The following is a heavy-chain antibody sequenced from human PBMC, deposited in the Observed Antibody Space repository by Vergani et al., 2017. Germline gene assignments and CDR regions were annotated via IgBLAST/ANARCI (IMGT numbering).Heavy chain of an antibody. V-gene: IGHV3-23*01. CDR2: ISASSSTT. D-gene: IGHD6-13*01. CDR3: AKGFIAGAVNFDS. J-gene: IGHJ4*02. CDR1: GFTFSSYA. Sequence: EVPLLESGGGLVRPGGSLRLSCAASGFTFSSYAMTWARQAPGKGLEWVSVISASSSTTYYADSVKGRFTISRDNSKKMLYLQMDSLRPEDAAVYYCAKGFIAGAVNFDSWGQGTLVSVSS.